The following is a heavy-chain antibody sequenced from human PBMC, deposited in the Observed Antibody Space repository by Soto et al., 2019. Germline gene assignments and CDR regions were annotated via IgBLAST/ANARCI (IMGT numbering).Heavy chain of an antibody. CDR3: ARSPIVVVPAAIYYYYDMDV. J-gene: IGHJ6*02. CDR2: INPNSGGT. V-gene: IGHV1-2*04. D-gene: IGHD2-2*01. CDR1: GYTFTGYY. Sequence: ASVKVSCKASGYTFTGYYMHWVRQAHGQGLEWMGWINPNSGGTNYAQKFRGWVTMTRDTSISTAYMELSRLRSDDTAVYYCARSPIVVVPAAIYYYYDMDVWGQGTTVTVSS.